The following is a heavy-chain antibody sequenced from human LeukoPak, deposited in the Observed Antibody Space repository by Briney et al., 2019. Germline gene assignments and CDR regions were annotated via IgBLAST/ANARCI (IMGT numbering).Heavy chain of an antibody. Sequence: GGSLRLSCAASGFTFSSYGMSWVRQAPGKGLEWVSAISGSGGSTYYADSVKGRFTISRDSSKNTLYLKMNSLRAEDTAVYYCAKGQSAVRGVSTAFDYWGQGTLVTVSS. CDR1: GFTFSSYG. D-gene: IGHD3-10*01. V-gene: IGHV3-23*01. CDR2: ISGSGGST. J-gene: IGHJ4*02. CDR3: AKGQSAVRGVSTAFDY.